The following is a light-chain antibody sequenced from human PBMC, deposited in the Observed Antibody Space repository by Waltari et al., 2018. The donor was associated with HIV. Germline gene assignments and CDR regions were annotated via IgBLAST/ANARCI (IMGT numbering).Light chain of an antibody. Sequence: SSELTQDPAVSVALGQTVRITCQGDSLRRNYASWYQQKTGQAPVPVIYDKNSRPSGSLDRFSGSSSRNTASLTITGAQAEDEADYYCNSRDSSDNHLVFGGGTKLTVL. V-gene: IGLV3-19*01. CDR3: NSRDSSDNHLV. CDR1: SLRRNY. J-gene: IGLJ3*02. CDR2: DKN.